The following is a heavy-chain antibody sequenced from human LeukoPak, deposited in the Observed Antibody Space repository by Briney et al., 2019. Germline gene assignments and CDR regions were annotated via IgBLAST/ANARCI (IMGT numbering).Heavy chain of an antibody. D-gene: IGHD2-2*01. CDR3: ARGRAEDIVVVPAAAAKSYFDY. CDR2: IYYSGST. CDR1: GGSISSSSYY. J-gene: IGHJ4*02. Sequence: PSETLSLTCTVSGGSISSSSYYWCWIRQPPGKGLEWIGSIYYSGSTYYNPSLKSRVTISVDTSKNQFSLKLSSVTAADTAVYYCARGRAEDIVVVPAAAAKSYFDYWGQGTLVTVSS. V-gene: IGHV4-39*07.